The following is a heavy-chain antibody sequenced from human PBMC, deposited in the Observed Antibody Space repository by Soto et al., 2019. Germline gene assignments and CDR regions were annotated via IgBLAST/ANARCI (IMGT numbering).Heavy chain of an antibody. CDR1: GDSVSSNSAA. Sequence: PSQTLSLTCAISGDSVSSNSAAWNWIRQSPSRGLEWLGRTYYRSKWYNDYAVSVKSRITINPDTSKNQFSLQLNSVTPEDTAVYYCARSAAQSRGPNYPSYYMDVWGKGTTVTVSS. CDR3: ARSAAQSRGPNYPSYYMDV. D-gene: IGHD6-13*01. J-gene: IGHJ6*03. V-gene: IGHV6-1*01. CDR2: TYYRSKWYN.